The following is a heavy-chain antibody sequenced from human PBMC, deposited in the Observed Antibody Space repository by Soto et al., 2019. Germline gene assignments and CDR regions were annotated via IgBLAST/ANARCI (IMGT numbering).Heavy chain of an antibody. CDR1: GGSVTSDSYY. D-gene: IGHD3-16*01. Sequence: QVQLQESGPGLVKPSETLSLSCAVSGGSVTSDSYYYSWIRQPPGKGLEWIAYIYHSGSTNYNPSFTGRVTISVGTSKNQFSLKLSSVTAADTAVYFCASGGYYEFFQDWGQGTQVTVSS. V-gene: IGHV4-61*01. CDR2: IYHSGST. J-gene: IGHJ1*01. CDR3: ASGGYYEFFQD.